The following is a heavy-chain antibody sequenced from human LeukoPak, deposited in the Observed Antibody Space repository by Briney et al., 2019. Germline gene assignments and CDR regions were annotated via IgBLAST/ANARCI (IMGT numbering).Heavy chain of an antibody. Sequence: ASVKVSCKASGDTFTSYYIHWMRQAPGQGLEWLGMITPNIGSTTYAQQFQGRFTMTSDKSTSTVYMDLSSLRFEDTAVYFCARTEYHYYYMDVWGKGTTVTVSS. V-gene: IGHV1-46*01. CDR2: ITPNIGST. CDR1: GDTFTSYY. J-gene: IGHJ6*03. CDR3: ARTEYHYYYMDV.